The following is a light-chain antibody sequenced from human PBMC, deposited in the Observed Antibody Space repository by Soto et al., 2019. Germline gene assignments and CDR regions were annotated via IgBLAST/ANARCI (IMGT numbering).Light chain of an antibody. CDR3: QQYNNWPRT. CDR2: GAS. J-gene: IGKJ1*01. CDR1: QSISTN. V-gene: IGKV3-15*01. Sequence: VVTQYTTTLSVSPGERATLSCRASQSISTNLAWYQQNLGQAPRLLIYGASTRATGIPARFSGSGSGTDFTLTITSLQSEDFAVYYCQQYNNWPRTFGQGSIVDI.